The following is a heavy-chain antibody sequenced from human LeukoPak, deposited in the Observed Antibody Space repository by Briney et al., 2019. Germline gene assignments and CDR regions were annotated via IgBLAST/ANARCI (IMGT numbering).Heavy chain of an antibody. Sequence: SETLSLTCAVYGGSFSGYYWSWIRQPPGKGLEWIGEINHSGSTNYNPFLKSRVTISVDTSKNQFSLKLSSVTAADTAVYYCARYYYDSGGSNVHYDYWGQGTLVTVSS. D-gene: IGHD3-22*01. CDR3: ARYYYDSGGSNVHYDY. V-gene: IGHV4-34*01. J-gene: IGHJ4*02. CDR2: INHSGST. CDR1: GGSFSGYY.